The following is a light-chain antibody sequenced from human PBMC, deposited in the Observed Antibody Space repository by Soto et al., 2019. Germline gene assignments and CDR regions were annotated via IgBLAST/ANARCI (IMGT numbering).Light chain of an antibody. CDR2: DVN. Sequence: QSVLTQPASVSGSLGQSITISCTGTSSDVGGYNFVPWYQQHPGKAPKLMIYDVNNRPSGVSNRFSGSKSANTASLTISGLQADDEADYYCSSYTSRNTLYVFGTGTKLTVL. V-gene: IGLV2-14*01. J-gene: IGLJ1*01. CDR3: SSYTSRNTLYV. CDR1: SSDVGGYNF.